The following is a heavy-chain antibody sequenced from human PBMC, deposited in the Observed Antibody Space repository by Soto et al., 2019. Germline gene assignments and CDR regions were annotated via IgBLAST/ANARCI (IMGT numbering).Heavy chain of an antibody. D-gene: IGHD2-2*02. CDR2: IIPILGTA. V-gene: IGHV1-69*01. CDR3: ARDKRIVVVPAAIPGGWFDP. J-gene: IGHJ5*02. Sequence: QVQLVQSGAEVKKPGSSVKVSCKASGGTFSSYAISWVRQAPGQGLEWMGGIIPILGTANYAQKFQGRVTITADESTSTAYMELSSLRSEDTAVYYCARDKRIVVVPAAIPGGWFDPWGQGTLVTVSS. CDR1: GGTFSSYA.